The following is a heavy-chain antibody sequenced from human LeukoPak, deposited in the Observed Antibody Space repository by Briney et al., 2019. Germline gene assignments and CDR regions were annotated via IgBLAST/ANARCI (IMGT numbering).Heavy chain of an antibody. CDR3: TRTIPPAH. CDR2: ISSSGGST. CDR1: GFTFNNYA. J-gene: IGHJ4*02. V-gene: IGHV3-23*01. D-gene: IGHD1/OR15-1a*01. Sequence: GGSLRLSCATSGFTFNNYAMSWVRQAPGKGLEWVSAISSSGGSTFYADSVKGRFSISRDNSNNTLYLQMNNLGAEDTAVYYCTRTIPPAHWGQGTLVTVSS.